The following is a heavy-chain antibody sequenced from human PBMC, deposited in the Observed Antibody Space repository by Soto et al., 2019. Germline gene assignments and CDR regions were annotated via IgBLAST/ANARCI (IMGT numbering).Heavy chain of an antibody. CDR1: GFTFDDYA. J-gene: IGHJ5*02. Sequence: GGSLRLSCAASGFTFDDYAMQWVRQGPGKGLEWVSGISWNSGNIGYADSVKGRFTISRDNAKNSLYLQMNSLRAEDTALYYCARDFKRSTFFGWFAPWGQGALVTVSS. CDR2: ISWNSGNI. V-gene: IGHV3-9*01. D-gene: IGHD3-10*01. CDR3: ARDFKRSTFFGWFAP.